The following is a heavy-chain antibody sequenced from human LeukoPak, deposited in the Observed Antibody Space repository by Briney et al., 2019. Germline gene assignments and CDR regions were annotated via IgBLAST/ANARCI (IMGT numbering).Heavy chain of an antibody. Sequence: GGSLRLSCAASGFTFSSYSMNWVRQAPGKGLEWVSSTSSSSSYIYYADSVKGRFTISRDNAKNSLYLQMNSLRAEDTAVYYCARDLRAMVRGVIHYWGQGTLVTVSS. CDR3: ARDLRAMVRGVIHY. CDR1: GFTFSSYS. CDR2: TSSSSSYI. J-gene: IGHJ4*02. D-gene: IGHD3-10*01. V-gene: IGHV3-21*01.